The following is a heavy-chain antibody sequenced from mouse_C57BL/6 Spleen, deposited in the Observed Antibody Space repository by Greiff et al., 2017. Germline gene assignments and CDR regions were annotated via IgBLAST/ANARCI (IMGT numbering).Heavy chain of an antibody. Sequence: QVQLQQPGAELVRPGSSVKLSCKASGYTFTSYWMHWVKQRPIQGLEWIGNIDPSDSETHYNQKFKDKATLTVDKSSSTAYMQLSSLTSEDSAVYYCARGDLPDRMENDYAMDYWGQGTSVTVSS. D-gene: IGHD2-1*01. CDR2: IDPSDSET. CDR1: GYTFTSYW. CDR3: ARGDLPDRMENDYAMDY. J-gene: IGHJ4*01. V-gene: IGHV1-52*01.